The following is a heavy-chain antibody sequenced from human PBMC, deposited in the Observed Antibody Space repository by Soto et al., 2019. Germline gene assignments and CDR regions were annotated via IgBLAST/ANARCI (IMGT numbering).Heavy chain of an antibody. CDR2: IYYSGST. J-gene: IGHJ5*02. CDR1: GGSISSYY. D-gene: IGHD3-10*01. V-gene: IGHV4-59*08. CDR3: ARGPLWFGELLYWFDP. Sequence: TSETLSLTCPVSGGSISSYYWSWIRQPPGKGLEWIGYIYYSGSTNYNPSLKSRVTISVDTSKNQFSLKLSSVTAADTAVYYCARGPLWFGELLYWFDPWGQGTLVTVSS.